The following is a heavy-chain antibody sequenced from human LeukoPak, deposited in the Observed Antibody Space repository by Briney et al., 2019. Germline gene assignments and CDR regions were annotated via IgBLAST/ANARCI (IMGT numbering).Heavy chain of an antibody. V-gene: IGHV3-74*01. D-gene: IGHD3-10*01. Sequence: GGSLRLSCAASGFAFSSYWMHWVRQAPGKGLVWVSRINSDGSSTSYADSVKGRFTISRDNAKNSLYLQMNSLRAEDTAVYYCARGADNSGSFVILDYWGQGTLVTVSS. J-gene: IGHJ4*02. CDR1: GFAFSSYW. CDR2: INSDGSST. CDR3: ARGADNSGSFVILDY.